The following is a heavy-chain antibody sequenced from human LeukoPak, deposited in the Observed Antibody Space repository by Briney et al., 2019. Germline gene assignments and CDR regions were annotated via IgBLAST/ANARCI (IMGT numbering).Heavy chain of an antibody. D-gene: IGHD6-19*01. CDR2: TYYRSKWYN. V-gene: IGHV6-1*01. Sequence: SQTLSLTCAISGDSVSSNSAAWNWIRQSPSRGLEWLGRTYYRSKWYNDYAVSVKSRITINPDPSKNQFSLQLNSVTPEDTAVYYCARALVAPIAVADLYDAFDIWGQGTMVTVSS. J-gene: IGHJ3*02. CDR3: ARALVAPIAVADLYDAFDI. CDR1: GDSVSSNSAA.